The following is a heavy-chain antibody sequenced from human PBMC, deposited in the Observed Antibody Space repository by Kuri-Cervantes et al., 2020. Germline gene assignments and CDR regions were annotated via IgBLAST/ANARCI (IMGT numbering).Heavy chain of an antibody. V-gene: IGHV3-13*01. CDR3: ARAPPRPYCSSTSCFLNWYFDL. CDR2: IGTAGDT. D-gene: IGHD2-2*01. CDR1: GFTFSSYD. Sequence: GESLKISCAASGFTFSSYDMHWVRQAAGKGLEWVSTIGTAGDTYYPGSVKGRFTISRENAENSLYLQMNSLRAGDTAVYYCARAPPRPYCSSTSCFLNWYFDLWGRGTLVTVSS. J-gene: IGHJ2*01.